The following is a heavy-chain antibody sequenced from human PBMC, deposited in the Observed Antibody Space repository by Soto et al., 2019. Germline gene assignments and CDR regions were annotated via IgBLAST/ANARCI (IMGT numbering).Heavy chain of an antibody. CDR3: ARGGVVTATSGRAFDI. J-gene: IGHJ3*02. V-gene: IGHV3-11*06. D-gene: IGHD2-21*02. CDR1: GFTFSDYY. CDR2: ISSSSSYT. Sequence: QVQLVESGGGLVKPGGSLRLSCAASGFTFSDYYMSWIRQAPGKGLEWVSYISSSSSYTNYADSVKGRFTISRDNAKNSLYLQMNSLRAEDTAVYYCARGGVVTATSGRAFDIWGQGTMVTVSS.